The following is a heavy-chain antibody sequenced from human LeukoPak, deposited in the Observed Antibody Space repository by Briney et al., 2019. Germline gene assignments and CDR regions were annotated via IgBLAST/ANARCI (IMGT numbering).Heavy chain of an antibody. CDR2: ISGSGGST. CDR1: GFTFSSYA. V-gene: IGHV3-23*01. Sequence: GGSLRLSCAASGFTFSSYAMSWVRQAPGKGLEWVSAISGSGGSTYYADSVKGRFTISRDNSKNTLYLQVNSLRAEDTAVYYCAKRRYDSSGYTPWGQGTLVTVSS. J-gene: IGHJ4*02. CDR3: AKRRYDSSGYTP. D-gene: IGHD3-22*01.